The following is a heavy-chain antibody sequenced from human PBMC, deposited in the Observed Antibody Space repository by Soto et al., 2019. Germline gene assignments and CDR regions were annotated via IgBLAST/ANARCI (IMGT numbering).Heavy chain of an antibody. Sequence: PGGSLRLSCAASGFPFSSYAMSWVRQAPGKGLEWVSAISGSGGSTYYADSVKGRFTISRDNSKNTLYLQMNSLRAEDAAVYYCAKAVVVTASRAVYGMDVWAKGPRSPSP. CDR3: AKAVVVTASRAVYGMDV. V-gene: IGHV3-23*01. J-gene: IGHJ6*02. CDR1: GFPFSSYA. D-gene: IGHD2-21*02. CDR2: ISGSGGST.